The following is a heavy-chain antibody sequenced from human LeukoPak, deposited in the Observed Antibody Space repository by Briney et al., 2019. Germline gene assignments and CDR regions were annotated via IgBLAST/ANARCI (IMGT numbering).Heavy chain of an antibody. V-gene: IGHV3-7*01. Sequence: GGSLRLSCAASEFTFSSYWMSWVRQAPGMGLEWVANIKQDGGEKYYLDSVKGRFTVSRDNAKNSLYLQMSSLRAEDTAVYYCARVGARQILEYWGQGTLVTVSS. CDR1: EFTFSSYW. CDR2: IKQDGGEK. J-gene: IGHJ4*02. D-gene: IGHD4-17*01. CDR3: ARVGARQILEY.